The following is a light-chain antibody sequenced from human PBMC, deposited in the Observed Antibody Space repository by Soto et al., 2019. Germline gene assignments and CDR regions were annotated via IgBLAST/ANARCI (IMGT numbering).Light chain of an antibody. Sequence: QSALTQPASVSGSPGQSITISCTGTSSDVGSYNLVSWYQQHPGKAPKLMIYEGSKRPSGVSNRFSGSKSGNTASLTISGLHAEDDADYYCFSYSGSSTLVFGGGTKLTVL. J-gene: IGLJ2*01. CDR2: EGS. CDR3: FSYSGSSTLV. V-gene: IGLV2-23*01. CDR1: SSDVGSYNL.